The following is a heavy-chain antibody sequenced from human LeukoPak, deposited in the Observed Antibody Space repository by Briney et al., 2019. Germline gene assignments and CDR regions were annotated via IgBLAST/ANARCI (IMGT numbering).Heavy chain of an antibody. CDR3: AKDYCSGGSCLGL. Sequence: GGSLRLSCAAPGFTFSSYAMSWVRQAPGKGLEWVSAISGSGGSTYYADSVKGRFTISRDNSKNTLYLQMNSLRAEDTAVYYCAKDYCSGGSCLGLWGQGTLVTVSS. D-gene: IGHD2-15*01. CDR2: ISGSGGST. CDR1: GFTFSSYA. J-gene: IGHJ4*02. V-gene: IGHV3-23*01.